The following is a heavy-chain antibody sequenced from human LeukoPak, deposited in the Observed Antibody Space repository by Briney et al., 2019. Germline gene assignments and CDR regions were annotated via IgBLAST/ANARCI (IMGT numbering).Heavy chain of an antibody. Sequence: GASLKISCKGSGYSFTSYWIGWVRPLPGKGLEWMGIIYPGDSDTRYSPSFQGQVTISADKSISTAYLQWSSLKASDTAMYYCARALQGNYFDYWGQGTLVTVSS. V-gene: IGHV5-51*01. CDR1: GYSFTSYW. CDR3: ARALQGNYFDY. D-gene: IGHD3-10*01. J-gene: IGHJ4*02. CDR2: IYPGDSDT.